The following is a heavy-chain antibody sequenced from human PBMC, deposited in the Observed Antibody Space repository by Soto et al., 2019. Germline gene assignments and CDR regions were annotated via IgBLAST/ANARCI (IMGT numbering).Heavy chain of an antibody. Sequence: SGAEVKKPGSSVKVSCKTPGGTFSSYAISWVRQAPGQGLEWMGGIIPIFGTAKYAQKFQGRVTITADESTSKGYMELSSLRSEDTAVYYCARSQGGSSSLDIYYYYYYGMDVWGQGTTVTVSS. CDR1: GGTFSSYA. CDR3: ARSQGGSSSLDIYYYYYYGMDV. D-gene: IGHD2-15*01. V-gene: IGHV1-69*01. CDR2: IIPIFGTA. J-gene: IGHJ6*02.